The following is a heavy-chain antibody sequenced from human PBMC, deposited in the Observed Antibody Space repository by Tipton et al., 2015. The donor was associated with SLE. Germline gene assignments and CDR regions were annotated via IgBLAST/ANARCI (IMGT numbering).Heavy chain of an antibody. CDR1: GGSFSGYY. CDR3: ARGRGMITFGGVFAD. D-gene: IGHD3-16*02. Sequence: TLSLTCAVYGGSFSGYYWSWFRQSPGKGLEWIGEINHSGTTNYNASFKSRVTISQDTTKNQFSLKLTSVTAADTAVYYCARGRGMITFGGVFADWGQGTLVTVSS. J-gene: IGHJ4*02. V-gene: IGHV4-34*01. CDR2: INHSGTT.